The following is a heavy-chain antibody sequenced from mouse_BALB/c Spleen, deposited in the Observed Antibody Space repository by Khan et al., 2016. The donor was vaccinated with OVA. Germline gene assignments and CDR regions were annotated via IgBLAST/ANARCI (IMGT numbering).Heavy chain of an antibody. D-gene: IGHD2-14*01. V-gene: IGHV2-6-4*01. Sequence: QVQLKESGPGLVVPSQSLSITSIFSVFSLSRYNIHCIRPPPENGLEWLGIIWGGGGADYTSTLKSRLSISKDNSKSQVFLKMNSLQTDDTAMYYCARAYYRYDGYYAMDYWGQGTSVTVSS. CDR3: ARAYYRYDGYYAMDY. CDR1: VFSLSRYN. J-gene: IGHJ4*01. CDR2: IWGGGGA.